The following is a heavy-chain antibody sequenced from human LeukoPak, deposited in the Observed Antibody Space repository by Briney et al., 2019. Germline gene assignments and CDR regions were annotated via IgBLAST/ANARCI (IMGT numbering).Heavy chain of an antibody. D-gene: IGHD6-6*01. CDR1: GGSISSYY. Sequence: SETLSLTCTVSGGSISSYYWSWIRQSPGKGLEWIGYIYYSGSTNYNPSLKSRVTISVDTSKNQFSLKLSSVTAADTAVYYCARVIYGYSSSLFDYWGQGTLVTVSS. CDR2: IYYSGST. V-gene: IGHV4-59*01. J-gene: IGHJ4*02. CDR3: ARVIYGYSSSLFDY.